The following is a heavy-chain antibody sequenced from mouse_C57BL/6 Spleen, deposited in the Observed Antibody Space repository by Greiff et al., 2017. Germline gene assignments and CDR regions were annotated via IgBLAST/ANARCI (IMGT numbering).Heavy chain of an antibody. V-gene: IGHV1-52*01. CDR1: GYTFTSYW. D-gene: IGHD2-4*01. CDR2: IDPSDSET. CDR3: ARCLDYDDYAMDY. Sequence: QVQLQQPGAELVRPGSSVKLSCKASGYTFTSYWMHWVKQRPIQGLEWIGNIDPSDSETHYNQKFKDKTTLTVDKSSSTAYMQLSSLTSEDSAVYYCARCLDYDDYAMDYWGKGTSVTVSS. J-gene: IGHJ4*01.